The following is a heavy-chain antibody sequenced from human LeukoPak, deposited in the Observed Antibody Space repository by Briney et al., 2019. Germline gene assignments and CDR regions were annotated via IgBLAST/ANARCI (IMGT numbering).Heavy chain of an antibody. CDR1: DFSVNNNY. J-gene: IGHJ4*02. D-gene: IGHD3-10*01. Sequence: GGSLRLSCAASDFSVNNNYVDWVRRAPGKGLEWVSCMDNFGIKTYADSVQGRFTVSRDSSRNMVFLQMNSLRVEDTAVYYCAGGKYYGSGTRPGYLGYWGLGTMVTVSS. CDR3: AGGKYYGSGTRPGYLGY. CDR2: MDNFGIK. V-gene: IGHV3-53*01.